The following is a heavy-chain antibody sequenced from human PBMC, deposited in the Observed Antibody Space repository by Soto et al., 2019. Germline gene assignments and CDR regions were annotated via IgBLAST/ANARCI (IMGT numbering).Heavy chain of an antibody. CDR2: IYYSGST. D-gene: IGHD1-26*01. J-gene: IGHJ5*02. Sequence: PSETLSLTCTVSGGSITSSSYYRGWIRQPPGKGLEWIGSIYYSGSTYYNPSLKSRVTISVDTSKNQFSLKLSSVTAADTAVYYCATQEVGGSYVYTFDPWGQGTLVTVS. CDR3: ATQEVGGSYVYTFDP. V-gene: IGHV4-39*01. CDR1: GGSITSSSYY.